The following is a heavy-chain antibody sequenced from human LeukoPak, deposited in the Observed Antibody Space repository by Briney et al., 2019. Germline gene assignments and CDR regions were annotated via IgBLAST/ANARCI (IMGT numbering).Heavy chain of an antibody. CDR1: GGSFSGYY. CDR3: ARTAAARRGGYYFDY. CDR2: INHSGST. V-gene: IGHV4-34*01. D-gene: IGHD6-13*01. Sequence: SETLSLTCAVYGGSFSGYYWSWIRQPPGKGLEWIGEINHSGSTNYNPSLKSRVTISVDTSKNQFSLKLSSVTAADTAVYYCARTAAARRGGYYFDYWGQGTLVTVSP. J-gene: IGHJ4*02.